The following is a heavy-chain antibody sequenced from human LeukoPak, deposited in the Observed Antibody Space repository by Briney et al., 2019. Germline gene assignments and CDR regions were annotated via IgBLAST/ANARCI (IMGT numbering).Heavy chain of an antibody. Sequence: GGSLRLSCAVSGFTFSKYYMHWVRQAPGKGLVWVSRISSDGSNTNYADSVKGRFTISRDNAKNTLYLQMNSLRGEDTAVYYCLRVPYWGQGALVTVSS. V-gene: IGHV3-74*01. CDR1: GFTFSKYY. CDR2: ISSDGSNT. CDR3: LRVPY. J-gene: IGHJ4*02.